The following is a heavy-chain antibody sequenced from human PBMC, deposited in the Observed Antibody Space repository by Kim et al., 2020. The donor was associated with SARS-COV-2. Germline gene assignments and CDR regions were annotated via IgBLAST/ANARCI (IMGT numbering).Heavy chain of an antibody. CDR2: IWYDGSNK. Sequence: GGSLRLSCAASGFTFSSYGMHWVRQAPGKGLEWVAVIWYDGSNKYYADSVKGRFTISRDNSKNTLYLQMNSLRAEDTAVYYCARDLVGALHTDPWGQGTLVTVSS. D-gene: IGHD1-26*01. CDR3: ARDLVGALHTDP. CDR1: GFTFSSYG. V-gene: IGHV3-33*08. J-gene: IGHJ5*02.